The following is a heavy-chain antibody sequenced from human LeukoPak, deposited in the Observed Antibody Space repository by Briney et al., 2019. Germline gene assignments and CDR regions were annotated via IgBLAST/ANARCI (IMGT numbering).Heavy chain of an antibody. CDR1: GFTFSSYW. D-gene: IGHD5-12*01. V-gene: IGHV3-74*01. Sequence: QPGGSLRLSCAASGFTFSSYWMHWVRQAPGKGLVWVSRINSDGSSTSYADSVKGRFTISRDNAKNTLYLQMNSLRAGDTAVYYCARALRGYSGTDYRGQGTLVTVSS. CDR2: INSDGSST. J-gene: IGHJ4*02. CDR3: ARALRGYSGTDY.